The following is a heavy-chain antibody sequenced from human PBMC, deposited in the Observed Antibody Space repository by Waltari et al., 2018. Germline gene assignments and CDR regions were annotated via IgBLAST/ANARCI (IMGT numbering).Heavy chain of an antibody. CDR1: GFTFRNFA. D-gene: IGHD3-22*01. J-gene: IGHJ3*01. CDR2: VSFDGDSN. CDR3: ARGRGFYDNFGDVAFET. Sequence: QVQMVQSGGGVVQPGRSVKLSCEASGFTFRNFAMLWVRQAHGKGVEWLAVVSFDGDSNKHIDSLKGRINISRDNSKNTLFLQMNSLRPEDTATYYCARGRGFYDNFGDVAFETGGQGTLVIVSS. V-gene: IGHV3-30-3*01.